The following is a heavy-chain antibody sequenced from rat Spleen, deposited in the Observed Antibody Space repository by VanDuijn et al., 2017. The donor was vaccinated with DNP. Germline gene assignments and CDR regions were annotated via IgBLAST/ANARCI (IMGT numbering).Heavy chain of an antibody. CDR1: GFTFSDYN. V-gene: IGHV5-7*01. Sequence: EVQLVESGGDLVQPGRSLKLSCAASGFTFSDYNMAWVRQAPKKGLEWVATIFYDGSSTYYRDSVKGRFTISRGIAKSTLYLQMDSLRSEDTATYYCARHAQFISMDAWGQGTSVTVSS. CDR2: IFYDGSST. CDR3: ARHAQFISMDA. J-gene: IGHJ4*01. D-gene: IGHD1-1*01.